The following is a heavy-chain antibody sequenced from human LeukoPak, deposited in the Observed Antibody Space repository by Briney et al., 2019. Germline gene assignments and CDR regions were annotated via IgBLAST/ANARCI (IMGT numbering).Heavy chain of an antibody. J-gene: IGHJ4*02. V-gene: IGHV3-74*01. D-gene: IGHD2-2*01. CDR3: AKGISDCSSTSCPFDY. CDR1: GFTFSAYW. Sequence: GGSLRLSCAASGFTFSAYWMHWVRQAPGKGLVWVSRINTDGSSPTYAASVKGRFTTSRDNAKNTLYLQMNSLTAEDTAVYYCAKGISDCSSTSCPFDYWGQGTLVTVSS. CDR2: INTDGSSP.